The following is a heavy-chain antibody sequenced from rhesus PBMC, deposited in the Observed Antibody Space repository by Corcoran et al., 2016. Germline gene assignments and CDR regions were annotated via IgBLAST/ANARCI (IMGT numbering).Heavy chain of an antibody. Sequence: QVQLQESGPGLVKPSETLSLTCDVSGFSISSGYYWGWIRQPPGKGLEYIGYISGSSGSSTYRPSLKSRVTITNDTSKTQFSLKLSSVTAADTAVYYCAGQDCTSTTCYWYFDLWGPGTPITISS. CDR3: AGQDCTSTTCYWYFDL. D-gene: IGHD2-2*01. V-gene: IGHV4-99*01. CDR1: GFSISSGYY. J-gene: IGHJ2*01. CDR2: ISGSSGSS.